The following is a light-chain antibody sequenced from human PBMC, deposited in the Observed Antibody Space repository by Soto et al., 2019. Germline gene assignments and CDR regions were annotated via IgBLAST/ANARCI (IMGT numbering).Light chain of an antibody. V-gene: IGKV1-39*01. CDR1: QAISNY. CDR3: QQCHATPLT. CDR2: GAK. Sequence: DIQMTQSPSFLSASVGDRVTITFRASQAISNYLNCYQQRPGKAPNLLIFGAKTLQSGVPSRFSGSGYGTDFTLTITTLQPEDVGIYYCQQCHATPLTFGQGTRLEIK. J-gene: IGKJ5*01.